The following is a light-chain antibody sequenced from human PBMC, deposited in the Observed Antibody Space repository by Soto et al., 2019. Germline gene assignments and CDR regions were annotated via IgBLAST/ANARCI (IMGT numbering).Light chain of an antibody. J-gene: IGKJ4*01. V-gene: IGKV3-11*01. CDR1: QSININ. CDR2: DAS. Sequence: EIGMTQSPATLSVSPVERATLSCRASQSININLAWYQQKPGQAPRLLIYDASNRATGIPVRFSGSGSGTDFTLTISSLEPEDFAVYYCQQRSNWPLTFGGGTKVDIK. CDR3: QQRSNWPLT.